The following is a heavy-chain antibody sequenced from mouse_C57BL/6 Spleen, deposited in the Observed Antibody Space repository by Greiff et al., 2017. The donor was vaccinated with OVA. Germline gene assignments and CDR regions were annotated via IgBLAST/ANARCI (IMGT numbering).Heavy chain of an antibody. D-gene: IGHD1-1*01. CDR3: ARRGDGSSLYYAMDY. V-gene: IGHV1-61*01. CDR1: GYTFTSYW. J-gene: IGHJ4*01. CDR2: IYPSDSET. Sequence: QVQLQQPGAELVRPGSSVKLSCKASGYTFTSYWMDWVKQRPGQGLAWIGNIYPSDSETHYNQKFKDKATLTVDKSSSTAYMQLSSLTSEDSAVYYCARRGDGSSLYYAMDYWGQGTSVTVSS.